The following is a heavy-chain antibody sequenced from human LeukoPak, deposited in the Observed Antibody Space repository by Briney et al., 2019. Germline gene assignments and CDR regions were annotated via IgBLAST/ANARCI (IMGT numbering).Heavy chain of an antibody. J-gene: IGHJ4*02. CDR3: APYYYDSSGYWHYFDY. CDR1: GFTFSSYG. V-gene: IGHV3-NL1*01. D-gene: IGHD3-22*01. CDR2: IYSGGST. Sequence: PGGSLRLSCAASGFTFSSYGMHWVRQAPGKGQEWVSVIYSGGSTYYADSVKGRFTISRDNSKNTLYLQMNSLRAEDTAVYYCAPYYYDSSGYWHYFDYWGQGTLVTVSS.